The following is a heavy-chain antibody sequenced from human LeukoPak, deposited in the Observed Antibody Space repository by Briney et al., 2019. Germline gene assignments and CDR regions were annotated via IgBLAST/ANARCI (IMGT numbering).Heavy chain of an antibody. J-gene: IGHJ6*04. D-gene: IGHD3-10*01. Sequence: GGSLRLSCAASGFTFSSYSMNWVRQAPGKGLEWVSSISSSSSYIYYADSVKGRFTISRDNAKNSLYLQMNSLRAEDAAVYYCARVQSEITMVRGVIKYYYYGMDVWGKGTTVTVSS. CDR3: ARVQSEITMVRGVIKYYYYGMDV. CDR2: ISSSSSYI. CDR1: GFTFSSYS. V-gene: IGHV3-21*01.